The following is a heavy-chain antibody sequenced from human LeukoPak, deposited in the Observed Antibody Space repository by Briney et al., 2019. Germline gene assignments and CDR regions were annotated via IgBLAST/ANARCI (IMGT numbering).Heavy chain of an antibody. Sequence: PGGSLRLSCAASGFTFSSHLMHWVRQAPGKGLVWVSRISSDGTYTNYADSVRGRFTISRDNAKNTLYLQMNSLRAEDTAVYYCARVPSTQWLVYYFDYWGQGTLVTVSS. J-gene: IGHJ4*02. CDR1: GFTFSSHL. V-gene: IGHV3-74*01. CDR2: ISSDGTYT. CDR3: ARVPSTQWLVYYFDY. D-gene: IGHD6-19*01.